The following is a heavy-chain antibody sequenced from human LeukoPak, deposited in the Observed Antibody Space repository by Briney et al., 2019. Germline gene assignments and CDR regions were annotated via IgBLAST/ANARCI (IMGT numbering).Heavy chain of an antibody. Sequence: GGSLRLSCAASGFTFNTYGMNWVRQAPGKGLEWVAVIWYDGSNKYYADSVKGRFTISRDNSKNTLYLQMNSLRAENTAVYYCASGRIQLWLLYYWGQGTLVTVSS. V-gene: IGHV3-30*19. CDR1: GFTFNTYG. J-gene: IGHJ4*02. CDR2: IWYDGSNK. D-gene: IGHD5-18*01. CDR3: ASGRIQLWLLYY.